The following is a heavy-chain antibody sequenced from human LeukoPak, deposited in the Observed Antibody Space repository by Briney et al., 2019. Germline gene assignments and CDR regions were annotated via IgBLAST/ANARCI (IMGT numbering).Heavy chain of an antibody. CDR1: GFTFSSYA. V-gene: IGHV3-23*01. CDR3: AKVDGWCGDPFDY. CDR2: ISGSGGST. D-gene: IGHD3-10*01. Sequence: GGSLRLSCAASGFTFSSYAMSWVRQAPGKGLEWVSAISGSGGSTYYADSVKGRFTVSRDNSKNTLYLQMNSLRAEDTAVYYCAKVDGWCGDPFDYWGQGTLVTVSS. J-gene: IGHJ4*02.